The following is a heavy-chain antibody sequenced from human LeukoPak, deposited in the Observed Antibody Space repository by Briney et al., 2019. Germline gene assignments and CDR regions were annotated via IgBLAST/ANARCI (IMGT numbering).Heavy chain of an antibody. Sequence: GGSLRLSCTASGFAVSNNYMSWVRQAPGKGLEWVSLIYNAVTYADSVKGRFTISRDDSKNTLNLRMNSLRADDTALYYCASCAVNNYGYLDYYYMEVWGKGTTVTVSS. V-gene: IGHV3-53*01. CDR2: IYNAVT. J-gene: IGHJ6*03. CDR3: ASCAVNNYGYLDYYYMEV. D-gene: IGHD5-18*01. CDR1: GFAVSNNY.